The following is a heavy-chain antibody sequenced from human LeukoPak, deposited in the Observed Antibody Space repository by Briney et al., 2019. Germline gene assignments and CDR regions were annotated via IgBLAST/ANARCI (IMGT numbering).Heavy chain of an antibody. V-gene: IGHV3-33*06. J-gene: IGHJ6*02. D-gene: IGHD6-19*01. Sequence: GGSLRLSCAASGFTFSSYGMHWVRQAPGKGPGWVAVIWYDGGNKYYADSVKGRFTISRDNSKNTLYLQMNSLRAEDTAVYYCAKDSASSGWFKYYYYGMDVWGQGTTVTVSS. CDR2: IWYDGGNK. CDR1: GFTFSSYG. CDR3: AKDSASSGWFKYYYYGMDV.